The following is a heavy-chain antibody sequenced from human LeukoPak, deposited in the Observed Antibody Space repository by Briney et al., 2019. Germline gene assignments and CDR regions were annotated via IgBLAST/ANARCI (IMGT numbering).Heavy chain of an antibody. CDR3: AREVSLRQQLYFYYYMDV. CDR2: INHSGST. V-gene: IGHV4-34*01. Sequence: SETLSLTCAVYGGSFSGYYWSWIRQPPGKGLEWIGEINHSGSTNYNPSLKSRVTISVDTSKNQFSLKLSSVTAADTAVYYCAREVSLRQQLYFYYYMDVWGKGTTVTVSS. CDR1: GGSFSGYY. J-gene: IGHJ6*03. D-gene: IGHD6-13*01.